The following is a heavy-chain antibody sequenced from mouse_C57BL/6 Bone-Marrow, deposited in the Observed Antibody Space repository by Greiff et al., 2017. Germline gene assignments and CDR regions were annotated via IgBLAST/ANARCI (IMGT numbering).Heavy chain of an antibody. D-gene: IGHD1-1*01. CDR3: AREAYYYGSEGAMDY. V-gene: IGHV1-82*01. CDR1: GYAFSSSW. Sequence: VKLVESGPELVKPGASVKISCKASGYAFSSSWMNWVKQRPGKGLEWIGRIYPGDGDTNYNGKFKGKATLTADQSSSTAYMQLSSLTSEDSAVYFCAREAYYYGSEGAMDYWGQGTSVTVSS. J-gene: IGHJ4*01. CDR2: IYPGDGDT.